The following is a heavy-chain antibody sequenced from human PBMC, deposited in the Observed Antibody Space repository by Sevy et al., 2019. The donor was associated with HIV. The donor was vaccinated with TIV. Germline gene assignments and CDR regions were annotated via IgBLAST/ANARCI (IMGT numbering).Heavy chain of an antibody. CDR1: GFTFDDYA. CDR2: ISWNSASI. CDR3: ARDRDDGYCTNGVCFNFDN. D-gene: IGHD2-8*01. Sequence: GGSLRLSCAASGFTFDDYAMHWVRQAPGKGLEWVSGISWNSASIDYADSVKGRFTISRDNAKNSLYLQMKSLRADDTALYYCARDRDDGYCTNGVCFNFDNWGQGTVVTVSS. J-gene: IGHJ4*01. V-gene: IGHV3-9*01.